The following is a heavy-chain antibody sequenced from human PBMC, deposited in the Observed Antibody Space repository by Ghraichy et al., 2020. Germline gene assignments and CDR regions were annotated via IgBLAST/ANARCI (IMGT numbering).Heavy chain of an antibody. J-gene: IGHJ4*02. CDR2: ISWDGGST. Sequence: LSLTCVASGFTFDDYTMHWVRQAPGKGLEWVSLISWDGGSTYYADSVQGRFTISRDNSKNSLYLQMNSLRTEDTALYYCAKEFTRDYVYYFDDWGQGTLVTVSS. V-gene: IGHV3-43*01. D-gene: IGHD3-16*01. CDR3: AKEFTRDYVYYFDD. CDR1: GFTFDDYT.